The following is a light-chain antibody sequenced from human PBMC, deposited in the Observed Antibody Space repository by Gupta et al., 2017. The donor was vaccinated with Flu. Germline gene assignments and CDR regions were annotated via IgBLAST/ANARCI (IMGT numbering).Light chain of an antibody. CDR2: NNN. J-gene: IGLJ3*02. CDR3: AAWDDSLDALV. Sequence: QSVLTQPPSASGTPGQRVTISCSGSSSNIGSNAVSWYQQYPGTAPKLLIYNNNQRPSGVPDRFSGSKSGTSASLAISGLQSEDEADYYCAAWDDSLDALVFGGGTKLTVL. CDR1: SSNIGSNA. V-gene: IGLV1-44*01.